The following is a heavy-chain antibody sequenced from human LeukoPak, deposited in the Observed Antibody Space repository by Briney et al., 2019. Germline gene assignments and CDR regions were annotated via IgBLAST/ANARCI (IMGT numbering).Heavy chain of an antibody. CDR3: ARDKRQYSSGWYYLDY. CDR2: ISSSSSTI. V-gene: IGHV3-48*04. Sequence: GGSLRLSCAASGFTFSSYSMNWVRQAPGKGLEWVSYISSSSSTIYYADSVKGRFTISRDNAKNSLYLQMNSLRAEDTAVYYCARDKRQYSSGWYYLDYWGQGTLVTVSS. J-gene: IGHJ4*02. CDR1: GFTFSSYS. D-gene: IGHD6-19*01.